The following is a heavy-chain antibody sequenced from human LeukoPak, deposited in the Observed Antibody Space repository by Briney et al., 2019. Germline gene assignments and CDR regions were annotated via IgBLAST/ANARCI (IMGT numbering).Heavy chain of an antibody. V-gene: IGHV4-34*01. CDR1: GGSFSGYY. CDR2: INHSGST. CDR3: ARGKRWLQLPHYFDY. Sequence: SETLSLTCAVYGGSFSGYYWSWIRQPPGKGLEWIGEINHSGSTNYNPSLKSRVTISVDTSKNQFSLKLSSVTAADTAVYYCARGKRWLQLPHYFDYWGQGTLVTVSS. J-gene: IGHJ4*02. D-gene: IGHD5-24*01.